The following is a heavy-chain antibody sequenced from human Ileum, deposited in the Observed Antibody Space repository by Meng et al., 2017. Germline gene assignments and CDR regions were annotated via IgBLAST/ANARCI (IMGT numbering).Heavy chain of an antibody. J-gene: IGHJ5*02. CDR1: GGSCSGTY. CDR2: IIHSGSS. D-gene: IGHD3-10*01. Sequence: PGRGGLLTPAAPLSLTSAVYGGSCSGTYWSWSSQPPGKELVWIGEIIHSGSSNYNQSLKNRVTISVDTSTNQFSLKLSSVTAADTAVYYCARGRGLIWFGEWFDPWGQGTLVTVSS. V-gene: IGHV4-34*01. CDR3: ARGRGLIWFGEWFDP.